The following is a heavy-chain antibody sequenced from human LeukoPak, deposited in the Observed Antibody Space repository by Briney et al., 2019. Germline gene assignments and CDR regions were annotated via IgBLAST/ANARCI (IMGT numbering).Heavy chain of an antibody. CDR1: GGSFSGYY. CDR3: ARGVSIAAAGTRRVSNWFDP. J-gene: IGHJ5*02. CDR2: INHSGST. Sequence: SETLSLTCAVYGGSFSGYYWSWIRQPPGKGLEWIGEINHSGSTNYNPSLKSRVTISVDTSKNQFSLKLSSVTAADTAVYYCARGVSIAAAGTRRVSNWFDPWGQGTLVTVSS. V-gene: IGHV4-34*01. D-gene: IGHD6-13*01.